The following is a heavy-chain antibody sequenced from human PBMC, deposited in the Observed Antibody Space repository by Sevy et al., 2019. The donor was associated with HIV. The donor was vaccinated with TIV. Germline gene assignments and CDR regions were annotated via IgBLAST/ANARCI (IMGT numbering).Heavy chain of an antibody. V-gene: IGHV3-7*03. CDR1: GFTFSNFW. Sequence: GGSLRLSCAASGFTFSNFWMSWVRQAPGKGLEFVANIKQDGSENFYADSVKGRFTISRDNAKNSLFLQMNNVRGEETAVYYCARDHPSTAPFDYWGQGTLVTVSS. D-gene: IGHD2-21*02. CDR3: ARDHPSTAPFDY. J-gene: IGHJ4*02. CDR2: IKQDGSEN.